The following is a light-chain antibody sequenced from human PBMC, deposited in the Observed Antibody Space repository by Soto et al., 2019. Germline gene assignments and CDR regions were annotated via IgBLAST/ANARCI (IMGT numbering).Light chain of an antibody. CDR1: QSLLNSNGYNY. V-gene: IGKV2-28*01. J-gene: IGKJ1*01. CDR3: MQALQAPLT. Sequence: DIVLTQSPLSLPVTLGEPASISCRSSQSLLNSNGYNYLDWYLQKPGQSPQLLIYLGSNRASGVTDRFSGSGSGTHFTLKISRVEAEDVGLYYCMQALQAPLTFGQGTKVEVE. CDR2: LGS.